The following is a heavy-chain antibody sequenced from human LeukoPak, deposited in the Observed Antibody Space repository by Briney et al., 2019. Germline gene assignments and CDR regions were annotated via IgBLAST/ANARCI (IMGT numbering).Heavy chain of an antibody. CDR2: IYYSGST. CDR3: ARARGTRYCSGCSCYSLGGAFDY. V-gene: IGHV4-59*01. Sequence: PSETLSLTCTVSGGSISSYYWSWIRQPPGKGLERIGYIYYSGSTNYNPSLKSRVTISVDTSKNQFSLKLSSVTAADTAVYYCARARGTRYCSGCSCYSLGGAFDYWGQGTLVTVSS. D-gene: IGHD2-15*01. J-gene: IGHJ4*02. CDR1: GGSISSYY.